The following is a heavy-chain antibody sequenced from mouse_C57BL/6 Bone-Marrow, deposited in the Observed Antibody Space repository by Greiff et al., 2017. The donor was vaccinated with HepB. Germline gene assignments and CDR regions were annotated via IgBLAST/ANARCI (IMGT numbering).Heavy chain of an antibody. V-gene: IGHV1-55*01. CDR1: GYTFTSYW. CDR2: IYPGSGST. CDR3: ARYGECYYAMDY. D-gene: IGHD1-1*02. J-gene: IGHJ4*01. Sequence: QVQLQQSGAELVKPGASVKMSCKASGYTFTSYWITWVKQRPGQGLEWIGDIYPGSGSTNYNEKFKSKATLTVDTSSSTAYMQLSSLTSEDSAVYYCARYGECYYAMDYWGQGTSVTVSS.